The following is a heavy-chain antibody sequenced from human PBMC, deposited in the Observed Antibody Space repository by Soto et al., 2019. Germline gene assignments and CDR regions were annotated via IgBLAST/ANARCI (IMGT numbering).Heavy chain of an antibody. Sequence: QVQLVQSGAEVKKPGSSVKVSCKASGGTFSSYAISWVRQAPGQGLEWMGGIIPIFGTAHYAQKFQGRVTITADEATSRAYMELSSLRSEDTAVYYCAVYDSYDQNFDCWGQGTLVTVSS. J-gene: IGHJ4*02. CDR2: IIPIFGTA. D-gene: IGHD5-18*01. CDR3: AVYDSYDQNFDC. CDR1: GGTFSSYA. V-gene: IGHV1-69*01.